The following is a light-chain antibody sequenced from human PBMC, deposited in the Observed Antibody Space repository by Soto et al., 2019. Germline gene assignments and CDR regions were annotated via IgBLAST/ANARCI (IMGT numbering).Light chain of an antibody. V-gene: IGKV1-39*01. Sequence: DIEMTQSPASLSASVGDRVTISCRTSQTINNNLNWYQQRPGKAPKLLIYSSSSLMSGVPPRFSGSGSGTDSTLTISSLQPEDFATYFCQQPYITTITFGKGTRLDIK. CDR2: SSS. J-gene: IGKJ5*01. CDR1: QTINNN. CDR3: QQPYITTIT.